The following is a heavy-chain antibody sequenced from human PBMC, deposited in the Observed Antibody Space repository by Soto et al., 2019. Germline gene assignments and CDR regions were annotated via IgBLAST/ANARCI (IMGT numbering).Heavy chain of an antibody. Sequence: QLQLQESGPGLVKPSETLSLTCTVSGGSISSSSYYWGWIRQPPGKGLEWIGSIDYSGSTYYNPPLKSRVTIPVETSKHQSSRKLSSVTAADTAVYYCARHIPASSNWYFDLWGRATLVTVSS. D-gene: IGHD6-13*01. V-gene: IGHV4-39*01. CDR1: GGSISSSSYY. CDR3: ARHIPASSNWYFDL. J-gene: IGHJ2*01. CDR2: IDYSGST.